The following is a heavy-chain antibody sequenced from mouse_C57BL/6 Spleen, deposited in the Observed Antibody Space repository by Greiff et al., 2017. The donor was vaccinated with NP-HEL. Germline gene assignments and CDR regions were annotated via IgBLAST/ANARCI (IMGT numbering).Heavy chain of an antibody. CDR1: GFNIKDDY. Sequence: VQLQQSGAELVRPGASVKLSCTASGFNIKDDYMHWVKQRPEQGLEWIGWIDPENGDTEYASKFQGKATITADTSSNTAYLQLSSLTSEDTAVYYCTRGYSNFFAYWGQGTLVTVAA. CDR3: TRGYSNFFAY. J-gene: IGHJ3*01. V-gene: IGHV14-4*01. D-gene: IGHD2-5*01. CDR2: IDPENGDT.